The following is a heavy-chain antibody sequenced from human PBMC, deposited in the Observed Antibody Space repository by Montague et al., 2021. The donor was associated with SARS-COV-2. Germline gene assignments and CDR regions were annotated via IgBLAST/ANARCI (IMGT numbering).Heavy chain of an antibody. CDR1: GASISIGAYY. V-gene: IGHV4-31*03. Sequence: TLSLTCTFSGASISIGAYYWSWIRQSPGKRLEWVGYIYYSGSTYYNPSLKSRVTISVDTSKKQFSLNLSSVTAADTAVYYCARVQGITMIVVVIGAFDIWGQGTMVTVSS. CDR3: ARVQGITMIVVVIGAFDI. J-gene: IGHJ3*02. D-gene: IGHD3-22*01. CDR2: IYYSGST.